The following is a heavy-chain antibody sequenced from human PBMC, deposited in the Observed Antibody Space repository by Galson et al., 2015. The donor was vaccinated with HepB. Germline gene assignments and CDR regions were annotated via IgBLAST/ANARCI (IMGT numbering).Heavy chain of an antibody. Sequence: SVKVSCKASGYTFTGYYMHWVRQAPGQGLEWMGWINPNSGDTNYAQKFQGRVTMTRDTSISTAYMELSRLRSDDTAVYYCARGRDGYNFGAAFDIWGQGTMVTVSS. CDR2: INPNSGDT. CDR3: ARGRDGYNFGAAFDI. D-gene: IGHD5-24*01. CDR1: GYTFTGYY. V-gene: IGHV1-2*02. J-gene: IGHJ3*02.